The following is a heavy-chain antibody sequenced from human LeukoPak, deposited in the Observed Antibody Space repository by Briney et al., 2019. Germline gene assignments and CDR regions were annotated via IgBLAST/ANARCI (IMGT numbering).Heavy chain of an antibody. CDR3: ARHKVNCSSTSCYRDGFDY. Sequence: SETLSLTCAVYGGSFSGYYWSWIRQPPGKGLEWIGEINHSGSTNYNPPLKSRVTISVDTSKNQFSLKLSSVTAADTAVYYCARHKVNCSSTSCYRDGFDYWGQGTLVTVSS. J-gene: IGHJ4*02. D-gene: IGHD2-2*01. CDR1: GGSFSGYY. CDR2: INHSGST. V-gene: IGHV4-34*01.